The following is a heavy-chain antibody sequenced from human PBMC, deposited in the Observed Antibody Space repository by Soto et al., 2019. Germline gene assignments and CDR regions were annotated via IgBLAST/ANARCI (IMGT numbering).Heavy chain of an antibody. J-gene: IGHJ6*02. Sequence: QVQLVQSGAEVKKPGSSVKVSCEASGGTFSSYPITWVRLAPGQGLEWMGGIIPFFGTSNYGQKFQGRVTNSADDYTNTAYKEVPSLRTEETAGYYRAKVGNITNHRIAVWGQRTKATVPS. V-gene: IGHV1-69*01. CDR3: AKVGNITNHRIAV. D-gene: IGHD1-1*01. CDR1: GGTFSSYP. CDR2: IIPFFGTS.